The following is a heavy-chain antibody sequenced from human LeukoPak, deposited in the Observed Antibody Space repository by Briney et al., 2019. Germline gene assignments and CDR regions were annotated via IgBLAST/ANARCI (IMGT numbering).Heavy chain of an antibody. Sequence: NPSETLSLTCTVSVGSISSSSYYCGWIRQPPGKGLEWIGRIYYSGITHYNPSPKSRVTISVDTAKNQFSLKLSSVTAADTAVYYCARHPATVTTLYDYWGQGTLVTVSS. CDR2: IYYSGIT. CDR3: ARHPATVTTLYDY. D-gene: IGHD4-11*01. J-gene: IGHJ4*02. V-gene: IGHV4-39*01. CDR1: VGSISSSSYY.